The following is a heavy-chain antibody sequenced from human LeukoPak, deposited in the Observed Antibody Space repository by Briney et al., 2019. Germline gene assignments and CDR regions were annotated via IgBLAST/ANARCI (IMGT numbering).Heavy chain of an antibody. D-gene: IGHD4-17*01. CDR3: ANSYTVTTSPFDY. V-gene: IGHV3-23*01. Sequence: PGGSLRLSCAASGFTFSSYGMSWVRQAPGKGLEWVSAISDGGGTTYNADSVKGRFTISRDNSKNTLYLQMNSLRAEDTAVYFCANSYTVTTSPFDYWGQGTLVSVSS. CDR1: GFTFSSYG. CDR2: ISDGGGTT. J-gene: IGHJ4*02.